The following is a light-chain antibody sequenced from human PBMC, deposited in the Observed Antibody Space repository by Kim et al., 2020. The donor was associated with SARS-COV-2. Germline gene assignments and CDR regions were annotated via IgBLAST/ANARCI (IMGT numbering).Light chain of an antibody. J-gene: IGLJ3*02. Sequence: SVKLTFTPRSGHSSYAIAWHQQQPEKGPRYLMKVNSDGSHSKGDGIPDRFSGSSSGAERYLTISSLQSEDEADYYCQTWGSGIRVFGGGTKVTVL. CDR3: QTWGSGIRV. CDR1: SGHSSYA. CDR2: VNSDGSH. V-gene: IGLV4-69*01.